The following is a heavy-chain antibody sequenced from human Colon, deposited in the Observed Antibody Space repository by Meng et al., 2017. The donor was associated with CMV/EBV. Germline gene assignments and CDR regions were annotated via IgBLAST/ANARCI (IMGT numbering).Heavy chain of an antibody. Sequence: GGSLRLSCVASGFSFNNYALSWVRQAPGKGLEWVSVIYSAESSTYYADSVKGRFTISRDDSKNTLYLQMSSLRPEDTAVYYCAKALVAFGLSGTYTSYFDSWGQGALVTVSS. CDR2: IYSAESST. V-gene: IGHV3-23*03. J-gene: IGHJ4*02. CDR3: AKALVAFGLSGTYTSYFDS. CDR1: GFSFNNYA. D-gene: IGHD1-26*01.